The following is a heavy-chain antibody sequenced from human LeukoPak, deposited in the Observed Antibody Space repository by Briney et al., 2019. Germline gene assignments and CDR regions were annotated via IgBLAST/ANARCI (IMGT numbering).Heavy chain of an antibody. Sequence: PGGSLRLSCAASGFAFSNSAMAWVRQAPGKGLERVSAISGSGSSTYYADSVKGRFTISRDNSKNTLYLQMTTLRAEDTAVYYCANRVADWGQGTPVTVSS. D-gene: IGHD2-15*01. J-gene: IGHJ4*02. CDR3: ANRVAD. CDR1: GFAFSNSA. V-gene: IGHV3-23*01. CDR2: ISGSGSST.